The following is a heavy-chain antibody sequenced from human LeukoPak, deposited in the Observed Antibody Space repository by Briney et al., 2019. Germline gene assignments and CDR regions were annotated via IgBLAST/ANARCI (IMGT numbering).Heavy chain of an antibody. J-gene: IGHJ6*03. V-gene: IGHV3-48*01. CDR2: ISSSSSTI. CDR3: ARVLRYFDWLERYYMDV. D-gene: IGHD3-9*01. Sequence: GGSLRLSCAASGFTFSSYSMNWVRQAPGKGLEWVSYISSSSSTIYYADSVKGRFTISRDNAKNSLYLQMNSLRAEDTAVYYCARVLRYFDWLERYYMDVWGKGTTVTVSS. CDR1: GFTFSSYS.